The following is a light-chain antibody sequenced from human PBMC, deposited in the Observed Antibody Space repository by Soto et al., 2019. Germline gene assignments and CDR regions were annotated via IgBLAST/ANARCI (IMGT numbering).Light chain of an antibody. V-gene: IGKV1-33*01. CDR1: QDIINY. J-gene: IGKJ2*01. CDR3: QQYDNLPPT. CDR2: DAS. Sequence: DIQMTQFPSSLSASVGDRVTITCQASQDIINYLNWYQQKPGKAPKLLIYDASNLETGVPSRFSGSGSGTDFTFTISSLQPEDIATYFCQQYDNLPPTLGQGTKLEIK.